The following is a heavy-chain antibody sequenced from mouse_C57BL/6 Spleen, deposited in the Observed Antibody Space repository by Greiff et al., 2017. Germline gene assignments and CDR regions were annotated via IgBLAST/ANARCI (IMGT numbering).Heavy chain of an antibody. CDR2: VSNNGST. J-gene: IGHJ2*01. CDR3: ARYVLRSYFDY. V-gene: IGHV3-8*01. Sequence: EVQLLQSGPGLAKPSQTLSFTCSVTGYSITSDYWNWIRRFLGHKLLYMGYVSNNGSTYYNPSLKKRISITRDTSKNQYYLQLNSVTTEDTATNYCARYVLRSYFDYWGQGTTLTVSS. CDR1: GYSITSDY.